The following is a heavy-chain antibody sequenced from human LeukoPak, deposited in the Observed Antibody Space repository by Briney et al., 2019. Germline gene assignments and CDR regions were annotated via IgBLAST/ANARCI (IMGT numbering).Heavy chain of an antibody. CDR2: ISWNSGSI. CDR1: GFTFDDYA. D-gene: IGHD1-26*01. V-gene: IGHV3-9*01. Sequence: GGSLRLSCAASGFTFDDYAMHWVRQAPGKGLEWVSGISWNSGSIGYADSVKGRFTISRDNAKNSLYLQMNSLRAEDTALYYCAKDISGSYSAFDNWGQGTMVTVSS. CDR3: AKDISGSYSAFDN. J-gene: IGHJ3*02.